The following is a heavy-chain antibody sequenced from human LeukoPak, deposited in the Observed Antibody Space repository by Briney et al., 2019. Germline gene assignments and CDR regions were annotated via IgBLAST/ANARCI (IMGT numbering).Heavy chain of an antibody. CDR1: GFTFSSYS. D-gene: IGHD3-10*01. V-gene: IGHV3-48*01. CDR3: ARDMELWFGEEGYYYGMDV. CDR2: ISSSSSTI. J-gene: IGHJ6*02. Sequence: GGSLRLSCAASGFTFSSYSMNWVRQAPGKGLEWVSYISSSSSTIYYADSVKGRFTISRDNAKSSLYLQMNSLRAEDTAVYYCARDMELWFGEEGYYYGMDVWGQGTTVTVSS.